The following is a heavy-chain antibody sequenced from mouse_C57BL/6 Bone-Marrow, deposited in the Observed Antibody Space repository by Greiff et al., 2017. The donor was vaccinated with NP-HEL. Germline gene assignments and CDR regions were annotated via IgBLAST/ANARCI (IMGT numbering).Heavy chain of an antibody. J-gene: IGHJ2*01. CDR3: ARHYYGSTYFDY. Sequence: EVKLVESGPELVKPGASVKISCKASGYSFTGYYMNWVKQSPEKSLEWIGEINPSTGGTTYNQKFKAKATLTVDKSSSTAYMQLKSLTSEDSAVYYCARHYYGSTYFDYWGQGTTLTVSS. D-gene: IGHD1-1*01. V-gene: IGHV1-42*01. CDR1: GYSFTGYY. CDR2: INPSTGGT.